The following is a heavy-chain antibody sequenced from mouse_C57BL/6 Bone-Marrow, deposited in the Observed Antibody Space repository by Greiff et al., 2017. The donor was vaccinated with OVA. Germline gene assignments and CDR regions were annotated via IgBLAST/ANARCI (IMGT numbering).Heavy chain of an antibody. V-gene: IGHV1-69*01. CDR1: GYTFTSYW. CDR2: IDPSDSYT. J-gene: IGHJ2*01. D-gene: IGHD1-1*01. Sequence: QVQLQQSGAELVMPGASVKLSCKASGYTFTSYWMHWVKQRPGQGLEWIGEIDPSDSYTNYNQKFKGKSTLTVDKSSSTAYMQLSSLTSEDSAVYYCARSPYFSFDYWGQGTTLTVSS. CDR3: ARSPYFSFDY.